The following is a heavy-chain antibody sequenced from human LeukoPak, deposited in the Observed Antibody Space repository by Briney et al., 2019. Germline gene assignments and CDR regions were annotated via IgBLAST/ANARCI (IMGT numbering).Heavy chain of an antibody. V-gene: IGHV3-21*05. CDR1: GFTFSSYA. D-gene: IGHD6-13*01. Sequence: GGSLRLSCAGSGFTFSSYAMSWVRQAPGKGLEWVSYISSSSSYIYYADSVKGRFTISRDNAKNSLYLQMNSLRAEDTAVYYCARGIAAAGNSGMDVWGQGTTVTVSS. J-gene: IGHJ6*02. CDR2: ISSSSSYI. CDR3: ARGIAAAGNSGMDV.